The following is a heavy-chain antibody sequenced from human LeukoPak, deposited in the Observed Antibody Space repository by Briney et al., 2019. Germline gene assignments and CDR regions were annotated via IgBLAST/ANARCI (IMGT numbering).Heavy chain of an antibody. Sequence: PSETLSLTCTVSGGSFSSYYWSWIRQPAGKGLEWTGRIYTSGSTNYNPSLKSRVTMSVDTSKNQFSLKLSSVTAADTAVYYCARGDDSSGYYYSSGFDYWGQGTLVTVSS. D-gene: IGHD3-22*01. CDR3: ARGDDSSGYYYSSGFDY. J-gene: IGHJ4*02. CDR2: IYTSGST. CDR1: GGSFSSYY. V-gene: IGHV4-4*07.